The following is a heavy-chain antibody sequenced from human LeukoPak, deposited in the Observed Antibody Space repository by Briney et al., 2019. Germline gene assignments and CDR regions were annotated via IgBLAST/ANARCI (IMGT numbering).Heavy chain of an antibody. CDR1: GYTFTSYG. CDR3: ARIPRRYYYDSSGYFDY. CDR2: ISAYNGNT. J-gene: IGHJ4*02. Sequence: GASVKVSCKASGYTFTSYGISWVRQAPGQGVEWMGWISAYNGNTNYAQKLQGRVTITTDTSTGTAYMELRSPRSDDTAVYYCARIPRRYYYDSSGYFDYWGQGTLVTVSS. V-gene: IGHV1-18*01. D-gene: IGHD3-22*01.